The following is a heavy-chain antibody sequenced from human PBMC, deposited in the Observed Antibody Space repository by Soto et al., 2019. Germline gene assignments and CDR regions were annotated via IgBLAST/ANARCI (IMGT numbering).Heavy chain of an antibody. CDR2: IWYDGSNK. V-gene: IGHV3-33*01. CDR3: ARDRAMYCSSTSCYFLAKGTKGTPGNGIDY. D-gene: IGHD2-2*01. CDR1: GFTFSSYG. J-gene: IGHJ4*02. Sequence: GGSLRLSCAASGFTFSSYGMHWVRQAPGKGLEWVAVIWYDGSNKYYADSVKGRFTISRDNSKNTLYLQMNSLGAEDTAVYYCARDRAMYCSSTSCYFLAKGTKGTPGNGIDYWGQGTLVTVSS.